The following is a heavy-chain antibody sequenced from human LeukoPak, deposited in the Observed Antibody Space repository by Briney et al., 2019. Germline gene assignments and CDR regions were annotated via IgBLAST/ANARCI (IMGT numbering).Heavy chain of an antibody. CDR3: ARDAEDCSSTSCSSFDY. CDR1: GFTFSGYW. CDR2: IKQDGSEK. D-gene: IGHD2-2*01. J-gene: IGHJ4*02. V-gene: IGHV3-7*01. Sequence: PGGSLRLSCAASGFTFSGYWMSWVRQAPGKGLEWVANIKQDGSEKYYVDSVKGRFTISRDNAKNSLYLQMNSLRAEDTAVYYCARDAEDCSSTSCSSFDYWGQGTLVTVSS.